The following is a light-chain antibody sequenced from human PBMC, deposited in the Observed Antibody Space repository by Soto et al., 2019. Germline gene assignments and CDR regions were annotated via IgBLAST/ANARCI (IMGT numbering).Light chain of an antibody. J-gene: IGKJ2*01. CDR3: QQRFNWPRFT. CDR2: DAS. V-gene: IGKV3-11*01. Sequence: EIVLTQSPATLSLSPGERATLSCRASQSVSSYLAWYQQKPGQAPRLLIYDASNRATGIPARFSGGGSGTDLTLTIRSLEPEDFAVYYCQQRFNWPRFTFGQGTKLEIK. CDR1: QSVSSY.